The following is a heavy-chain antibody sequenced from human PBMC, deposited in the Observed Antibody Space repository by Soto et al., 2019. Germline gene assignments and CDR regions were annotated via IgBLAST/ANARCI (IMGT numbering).Heavy chain of an antibody. CDR3: AKGEGDGEKYDY. V-gene: IGHV3-23*01. Sequence: EVQLLESGGGLVQPGGSLRLSCAASGFTFSSYAMSWVRQAPGKGLEWVSAMSGSGGSTYYADSVKGRFTISRDNSKNTLYLQMNSLRAEDTAVYYCAKGEGDGEKYDYWGQGTLVTVSS. CDR1: GFTFSSYA. J-gene: IGHJ4*02. CDR2: MSGSGGST. D-gene: IGHD1-26*01.